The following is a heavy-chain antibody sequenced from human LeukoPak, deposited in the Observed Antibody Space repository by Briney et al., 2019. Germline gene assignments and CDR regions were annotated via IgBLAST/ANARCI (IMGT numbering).Heavy chain of an antibody. CDR2: INPNSGGT. D-gene: IGHD6-19*01. J-gene: IGHJ5*02. V-gene: IGHV1-2*02. Sequence: GASVKVSCTASGYTFTGYYMHWVRQAPGQGLEWMGWINPNSGGTNYAQKFQGRVTMTRDTSISTAYMELSRLRSDDTAVYYCARARPGYSSGWYVASETNWFDPWGQGTLVTVSS. CDR1: GYTFTGYY. CDR3: ARARPGYSSGWYVASETNWFDP.